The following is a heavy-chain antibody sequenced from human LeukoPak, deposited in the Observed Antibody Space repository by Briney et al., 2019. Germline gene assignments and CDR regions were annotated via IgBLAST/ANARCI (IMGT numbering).Heavy chain of an antibody. D-gene: IGHD3-10*01. V-gene: IGHV1-2*04. J-gene: IGHJ6*02. CDR2: INPNSGGT. Sequence: GASVKVSCTASGYTFTGYYMHWVRQAPGQGLEWMGWINPNSGGTNYAQKFQGWVTMTRDTSISTAYMELSRLRSDDTAVYYCARADGSGSFYGMDVWGQGTTVTVSS. CDR3: ARADGSGSFYGMDV. CDR1: GYTFTGYY.